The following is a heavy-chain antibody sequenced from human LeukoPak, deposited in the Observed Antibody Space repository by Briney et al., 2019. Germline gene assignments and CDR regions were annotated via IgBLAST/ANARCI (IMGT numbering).Heavy chain of an antibody. V-gene: IGHV1-69*04. CDR2: IIPILGIA. CDR1: GGTFSSYA. D-gene: IGHD1-1*01. Sequence: SVKVSCKASGGTFSSYAISWVRQAPGQGLEWMGRIIPILGIANYAQKFQGRVTITADKSTSTAYMELSSLRSEDTAVYYCARHNWNDVLRYYYGMDVWGQGTTVTVSS. J-gene: IGHJ6*02. CDR3: ARHNWNDVLRYYYGMDV.